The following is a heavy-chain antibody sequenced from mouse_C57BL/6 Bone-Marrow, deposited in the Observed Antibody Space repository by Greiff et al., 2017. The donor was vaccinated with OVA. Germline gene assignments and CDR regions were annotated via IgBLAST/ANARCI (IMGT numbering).Heavy chain of an antibody. D-gene: IGHD2-5*01. CDR2: INPNNGGT. Sequence: EVQLQQSGPELVKPGASVKIPCKASGYTFTDYNMDWVKQSHGKSLEWIGDINPNNGGTIYNQKFKGKATLTVDKSSSTAYMELRSLTSEDTAVYYCARSGGSSYSNYVRFAYWGQGTLVTVSA. CDR3: ARSGGSSYSNYVRFAY. J-gene: IGHJ3*01. CDR1: GYTFTDYN. V-gene: IGHV1-18*01.